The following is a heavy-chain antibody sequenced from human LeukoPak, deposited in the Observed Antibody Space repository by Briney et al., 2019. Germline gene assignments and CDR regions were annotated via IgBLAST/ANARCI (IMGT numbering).Heavy chain of an antibody. CDR1: GFTFSSYA. D-gene: IGHD3-22*01. J-gene: IGHJ4*02. V-gene: IGHV3-23*01. CDR3: AKLYYYDSSGYYDY. Sequence: GGSQRLSCAASGFTFSSYAMSWVRQAPGKGLEWVSAISGSGGSTYYADSVKGRFTISRDNSKNTLYLQMNSLRAEDTAVYYCAKLYYYDSSGYYDYWGQGTLVTVSS. CDR2: ISGSGGST.